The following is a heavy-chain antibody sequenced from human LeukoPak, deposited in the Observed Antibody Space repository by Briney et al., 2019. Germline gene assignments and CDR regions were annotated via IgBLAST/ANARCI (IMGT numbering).Heavy chain of an antibody. CDR3: ARGPGFWSGYYLFRHYGMDV. J-gene: IGHJ6*02. CDR2: MNPNSGNT. V-gene: IGHV1-8*01. D-gene: IGHD3-3*01. CDR1: GYTFTSYD. Sequence: ASVKVSCKASGYTFTSYDINWVRQAPGQGLEWMGWMNPNSGNTGYAQKFQGRVTMTRNTSISTAYMELSSLRSEDTAVYYCARGPGFWSGYYLFRHYGMDVWGQGTTVTVSS.